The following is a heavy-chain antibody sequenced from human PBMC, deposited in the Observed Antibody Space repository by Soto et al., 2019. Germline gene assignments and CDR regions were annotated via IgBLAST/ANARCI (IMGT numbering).Heavy chain of an antibody. CDR2: ISAYNGNT. CDR1: GYTFTSYG. J-gene: IGHJ5*02. D-gene: IGHD3-10*01. CDR3: AREGGPLLGFGDNGWFDP. Sequence: QVQLVQSGAEVKKPGASVKVSCKASGYTFTSYGISWVRQAPGQGLEWMGWISAYNGNTNYAQKLQGRVTMTTDTSGSTVYMELRGLRSDETAVYYCAREGGPLLGFGDNGWFDPWGQGTLVTVSS. V-gene: IGHV1-18*01.